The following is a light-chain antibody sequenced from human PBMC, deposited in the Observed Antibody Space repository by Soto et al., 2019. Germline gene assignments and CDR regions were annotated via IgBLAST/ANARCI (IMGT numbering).Light chain of an antibody. CDR2: LGS. CDR3: MQALQSPPT. V-gene: IGKV2-28*01. J-gene: IGKJ1*01. CDR1: QSLLHSNGYDS. Sequence: EIVMTQSPLSLPVTPGEPASISCRSSQSLLHSNGYDSLDWYLQKPGQSPQLLIYLGSNRASGVPARFSGSGSGTDVTLKISRVEADDVGVYYCMQALQSPPTFGQGTKVEIQ.